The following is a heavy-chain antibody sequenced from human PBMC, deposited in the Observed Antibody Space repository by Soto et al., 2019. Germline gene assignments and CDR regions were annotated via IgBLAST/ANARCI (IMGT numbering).Heavy chain of an antibody. Sequence: QEQVVESGGGVVQPGRSLRLSCTVSGFSFNVYSIHWVRQAPGRGLVWVAVVSPDGSRTYYADSVKGRFIISRHNSKEMVSSQMNSLGLEHTSVSDCARDVWCCSSNSCYFYGMDVGGQGTTGTVSS. CDR3: ARDVWCCSSNSCYFYGMDV. CDR2: VSPDGSRT. V-gene: IGHV3-30-3*01. CDR1: GFSFNVYS. D-gene: IGHD3-22*01. J-gene: IGHJ6*02.